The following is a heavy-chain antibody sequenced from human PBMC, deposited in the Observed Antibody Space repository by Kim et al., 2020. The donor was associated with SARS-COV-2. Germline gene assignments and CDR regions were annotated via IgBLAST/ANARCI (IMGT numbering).Heavy chain of an antibody. Sequence: ASVKVSCKASGYTFTGYYMHWVRQAPGQGLEWMGWINPNSGGTNYAQKFQGRVTMTRDTSLSTAYMELSRLRSDDTAVYYCATFFNYDILTGYYPHDYWGQGTLVTVSS. CDR2: INPNSGGT. D-gene: IGHD3-9*01. V-gene: IGHV1-2*02. J-gene: IGHJ4*02. CDR1: GYTFTGYY. CDR3: ATFFNYDILTGYYPHDY.